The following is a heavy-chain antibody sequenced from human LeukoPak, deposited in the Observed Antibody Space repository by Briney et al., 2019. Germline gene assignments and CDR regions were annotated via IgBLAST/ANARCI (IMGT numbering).Heavy chain of an antibody. CDR3: ARAGSGYYNWFDP. J-gene: IGHJ5*02. Sequence: SETLSLTCTVSGGSISTGDFFWGWIRQPPGKDLEWIGSIRYGGDTLYNPSLKSRLAIAIDTSKNQFSLKLSPVTAADTAVYYCARAGSGYYNWFDPWGQGTLVTVSS. CDR1: GGSISTGDFF. D-gene: IGHD6-19*01. CDR2: IRYGGDT. V-gene: IGHV4-39*01.